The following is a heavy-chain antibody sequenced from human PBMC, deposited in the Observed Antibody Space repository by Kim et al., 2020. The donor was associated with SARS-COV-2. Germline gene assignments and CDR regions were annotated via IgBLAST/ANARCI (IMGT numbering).Heavy chain of an antibody. CDR2: ISWDGGST. D-gene: IGHD1-26*01. J-gene: IGHJ6*02. CDR3: AKDAKTALYSGSYYHYYYGMDV. CDR1: GFTFDDYT. V-gene: IGHV3-43*01. Sequence: GGSPRLSCAASGFTFDDYTMHWVRQAPGKGLECVSLISWDGGSTYYADSVKGRFTISRDNSKNSLYLQMNSLRTEDTALYYCAKDAKTALYSGSYYHYYYGMDVWGQGTTVTVSS.